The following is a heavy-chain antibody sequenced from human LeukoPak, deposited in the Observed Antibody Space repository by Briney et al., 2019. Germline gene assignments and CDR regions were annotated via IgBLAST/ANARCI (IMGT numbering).Heavy chain of an antibody. CDR2: VRYDGSNK. Sequence: GGSLRLSCAASAFTFSRYGMHWVRQAPGKGLEWVAFVRYDGSNKYYADSVKGRFTISRDNSKNTLYLQMNSLRAEDTALYYCARGGYYDSSGPNDAFDIWGQGTMVTVSS. D-gene: IGHD3-22*01. CDR3: ARGGYYDSSGPNDAFDI. J-gene: IGHJ3*02. V-gene: IGHV3-30*02. CDR1: AFTFSRYG.